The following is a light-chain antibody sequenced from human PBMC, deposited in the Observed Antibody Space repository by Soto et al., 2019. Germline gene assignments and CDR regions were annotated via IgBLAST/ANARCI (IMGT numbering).Light chain of an antibody. J-gene: IGLJ2*01. CDR2: DDG. Sequence: SYELTQAPSVSVAPGQTARITCGGNNIAIKSVHWYQQKPGQAPVLVVYDDGDRPSGIPERFSGSNSGNTATLTITRVEAXXEADYHCQVWDSSSDHRVXXXXXTKLTVL. V-gene: IGLV3-21*02. CDR3: QVWDSSSDHRVX. CDR1: NIAIKS.